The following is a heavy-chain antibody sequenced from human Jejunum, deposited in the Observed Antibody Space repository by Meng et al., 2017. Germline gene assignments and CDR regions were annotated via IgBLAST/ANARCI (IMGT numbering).Heavy chain of an antibody. Sequence: SETLSLICAVSGYSITSGYYWAWIRQPPGKGLEWIGSIHHSGSTYYNMSLKSRVTVSGDTSKNQFSLKLNSVTAADTAVYYCAGDWSRSWYKFWGQGPLVTVSS. J-gene: IGHJ4*02. CDR3: AGDWSRSWYKF. CDR1: GYSITSGYY. CDR2: IHHSGST. D-gene: IGHD6-13*01. V-gene: IGHV4-38-2*01.